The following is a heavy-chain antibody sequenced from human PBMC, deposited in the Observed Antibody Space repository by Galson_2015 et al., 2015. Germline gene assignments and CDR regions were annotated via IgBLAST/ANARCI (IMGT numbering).Heavy chain of an antibody. CDR2: ITPMFGRA. V-gene: IGHV1-69*13. CDR1: GGAFNSQS. J-gene: IGHJ4*02. D-gene: IGHD3-3*01. Sequence: SVKVSCKASGGAFNSQSINWMRQAPGQGLEWMGGITPMFGRANYAQKFQGRVMITADESTTTAYMEVRSLRIEDTAMYYCARGFSGEPSHQYFVFWGQGTLITVS. CDR3: ARGFSGEPSHQYFVF.